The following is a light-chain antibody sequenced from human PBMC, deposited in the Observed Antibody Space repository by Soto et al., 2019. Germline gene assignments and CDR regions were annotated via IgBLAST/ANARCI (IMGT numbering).Light chain of an antibody. Sequence: QSVLTQPPSVSAAPGQRVTISCSGTSSNIGKNYVCWYQQFPGRAPKLLIFDNRKRPSGIPDRFSDSKSGTSATLGITGLQTGDEADYYCGTWDSSLSAVVFGGGTKVTVL. J-gene: IGLJ2*01. V-gene: IGLV1-51*01. CDR2: DNR. CDR1: SSNIGKNY. CDR3: GTWDSSLSAVV.